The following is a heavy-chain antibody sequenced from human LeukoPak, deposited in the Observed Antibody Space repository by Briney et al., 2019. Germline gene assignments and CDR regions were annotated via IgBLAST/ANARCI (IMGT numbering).Heavy chain of an antibody. CDR1: GGTFSSYA. V-gene: IGHV1-46*01. J-gene: IGHJ5*02. CDR3: ARGAHVRNYDSNHNYFDP. Sequence: ASVKVSCKASGGTFSSYAISRVRHAPGHGLDWVGIINPSGGRTNYAHKLQGRVTMTRDMSTSTVYMKLRSLRAEDTAVYYCARGAHVRNYDSNHNYFDPWGQGTLVTVSS. CDR2: INPSGGRT. D-gene: IGHD3-22*01.